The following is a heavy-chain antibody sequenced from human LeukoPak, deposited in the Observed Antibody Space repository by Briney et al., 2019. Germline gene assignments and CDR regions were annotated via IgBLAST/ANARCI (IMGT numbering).Heavy chain of an antibody. CDR3: ARLQLHSSGWYETGYYFDY. CDR1: GDSVSGNSAA. D-gene: IGHD6-19*01. V-gene: IGHV6-1*01. CDR2: TYYRSKWYN. Sequence: SQTLSLTCAISGDSVSGNSAAWNWIRQSPSRGLEWLGRTYYRSKWYNDYAVSVKSRITINPDTSKNQFSLQLNSVTPEDTAVYYCARLQLHSSGWYETGYYFDYWGQGTLVTVSS. J-gene: IGHJ4*02.